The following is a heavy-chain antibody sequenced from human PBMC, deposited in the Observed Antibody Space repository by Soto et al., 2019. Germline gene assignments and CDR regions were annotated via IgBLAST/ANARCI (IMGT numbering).Heavy chain of an antibody. CDR3: AGYSYGRDAFEI. J-gene: IGHJ3*02. CDR2: IWYDGSNK. CDR1: GFTFSSYG. D-gene: IGHD5-18*01. V-gene: IGHV3-33*01. Sequence: QVQLVESGGGVVQPGRSLRLSCAASGFTFSSYGMHWVRQAPGKGLEWVAVIWYDGSNKYYADSVKGRFTISRDNSKNPLYLQLNSLRAEDTAVYYCAGYSYGRDAFEIWGQGTMVTVSS.